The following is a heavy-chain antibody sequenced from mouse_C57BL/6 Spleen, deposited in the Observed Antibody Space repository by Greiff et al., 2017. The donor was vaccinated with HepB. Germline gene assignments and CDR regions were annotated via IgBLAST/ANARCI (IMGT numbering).Heavy chain of an antibody. CDR3: ARSISLYY. V-gene: IGHV1-50*01. D-gene: IGHD2-3*01. CDR2: IDPSDSYT. Sequence: VQLQQPEAELVKPGASVKLSCKASGYTFTSYWMQWVKQRPGQGLEWIGEIDPSDSYTNYNQKFKGKATLTVDTSSSTAYMQLSSLTSEDSAVYYCARSISLYYWGQGTTLTVSS. CDR1: GYTFTSYW. J-gene: IGHJ2*01.